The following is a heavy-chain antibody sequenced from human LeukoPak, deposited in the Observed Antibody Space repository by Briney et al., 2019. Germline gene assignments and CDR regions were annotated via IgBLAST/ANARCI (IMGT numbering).Heavy chain of an antibody. CDR3: AKGPIEDV. V-gene: IGHV3-30*04. Sequence: GGSLRLSCAASGFTFTDYSIHWVRQAPGEGLEWMAVISYDGSKKYYADSVKGRFTISRDNSKNTLHLQMNSLRAEDTAVYYCAKGPIEDVWGKGTTVTVSS. D-gene: IGHD5-24*01. CDR1: GFTFTDYS. CDR2: ISYDGSKK. J-gene: IGHJ6*04.